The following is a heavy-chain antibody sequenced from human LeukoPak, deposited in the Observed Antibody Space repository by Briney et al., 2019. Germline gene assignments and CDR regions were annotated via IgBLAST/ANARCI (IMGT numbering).Heavy chain of an antibody. CDR1: GYTFTSYS. J-gene: IGHJ4*02. V-gene: IGHV1-18*01. Sequence: ASVKVSCKVSGYTFTSYSISWVRQAPGQGLEWMGWISAYNGNTIYAQKVKGRVTMTTDTSTSTAYMELRSLNSDDAAVHYCARASYCSDGSCYSDYWGQGTLVTVSS. CDR3: ARASYCSDGSCYSDY. D-gene: IGHD2-15*01. CDR2: ISAYNGNT.